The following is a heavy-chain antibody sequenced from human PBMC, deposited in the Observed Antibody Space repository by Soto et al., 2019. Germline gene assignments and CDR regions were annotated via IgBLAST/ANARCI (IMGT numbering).Heavy chain of an antibody. CDR1: AITFSSYG. J-gene: IGHJ3*02. V-gene: IGHV3-30*18. CDR2: ISYDGTNK. D-gene: IGHD3-16*01. Sequence: QVQLVESGGGVVQPGRSLRLSCAASAITFSSYGMHWVRQAPGKGLEWVAVISYDGTNKYYGDSVKGRFSISRDNSKNTLYLQMNSLRAEDTAAYYCAKGLGWRVLGDAFDIWGQGTMVTVSS. CDR3: AKGLGWRVLGDAFDI.